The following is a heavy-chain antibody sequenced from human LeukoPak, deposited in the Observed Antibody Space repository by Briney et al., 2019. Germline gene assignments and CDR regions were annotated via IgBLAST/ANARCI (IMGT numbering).Heavy chain of an antibody. V-gene: IGHV3-11*04. J-gene: IGHJ4*02. D-gene: IGHD3-3*01. Sequence: GGSLRLSCAASGFTFSDYYMSWIRQAPGKGLEWVSYISSSGSTIYYADSVKGRFTISRDNAKNSLYLQMNSLRAEDTAVYYCTTLRFLEWLDYWGQGTLGTVSS. CDR3: TTLRFLEWLDY. CDR2: ISSSGSTI. CDR1: GFTFSDYY.